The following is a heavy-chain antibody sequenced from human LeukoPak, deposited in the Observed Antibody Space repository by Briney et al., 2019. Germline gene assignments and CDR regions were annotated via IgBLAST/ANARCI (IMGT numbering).Heavy chain of an antibody. V-gene: IGHV1-2*02. Sequence: GASVKVSCKASGYTFTAYYLHWVRQAPGQGLEWMGWINPSSGATKYVQKFQARVTMIRDTSIRTAYMELDSLRSDDTAVYYCAPLEFSVKTTCSSTSCSHGYWGQGTLVTVSS. D-gene: IGHD2-2*01. J-gene: IGHJ4*02. CDR2: INPSSGAT. CDR3: APLEFSVKTTCSSTSCSHGY. CDR1: GYTFTAYY.